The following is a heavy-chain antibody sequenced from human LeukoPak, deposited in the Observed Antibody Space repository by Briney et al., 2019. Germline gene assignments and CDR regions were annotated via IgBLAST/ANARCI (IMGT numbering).Heavy chain of an antibody. J-gene: IGHJ4*02. V-gene: IGHV1-18*01. CDR3: ARGSYDFWSGYYYFDY. CDR1: GYTFTSYG. Sequence: ASVKVSCKASGYTFTSYGISWVRQAPGQGLEWMGWISAYNGNTNYAQKLQGRVTMTTDTSTSTAYMELRSLRSDDTAVYYCARGSYDFWSGYYYFDYWGQGTLVTVSS. D-gene: IGHD3-3*01. CDR2: ISAYNGNT.